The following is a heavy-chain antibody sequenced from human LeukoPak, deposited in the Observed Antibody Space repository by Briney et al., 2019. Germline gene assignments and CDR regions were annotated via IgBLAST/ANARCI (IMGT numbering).Heavy chain of an antibody. CDR1: GGSISSSSYY. J-gene: IGHJ4*02. CDR3: ARHMHIVVVVAAIVGNGYFDY. Sequence: PSETLSLTCTVSGGSISSSSYYWGWIRQPPGKGLEWIGSIYYSGSTYYNPSLKSRVTISVDTSKNQFSLKLSSVTAADTAVYYCARHMHIVVVVAAIVGNGYFDYWGQGTLVTVSS. D-gene: IGHD2-15*01. V-gene: IGHV4-39*01. CDR2: IYYSGST.